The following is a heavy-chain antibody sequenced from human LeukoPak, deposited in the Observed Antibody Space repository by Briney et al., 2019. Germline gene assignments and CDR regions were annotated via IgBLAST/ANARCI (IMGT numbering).Heavy chain of an antibody. V-gene: IGHV3-30-3*01. CDR3: ARDFLAYCGGDCFFFGGYFDY. D-gene: IGHD2-21*02. CDR2: ISYDGGNK. Sequence: GGSLRLSCAASGFTFSSYAMHWVRQAPGKGLEWVAVISYDGGNKYYADSVKGRFTISRDNSKNTLYLQMNSLRAEDTAVYYCARDFLAYCGGDCFFFGGYFDYWGQGTLVTVSS. CDR1: GFTFSSYA. J-gene: IGHJ4*02.